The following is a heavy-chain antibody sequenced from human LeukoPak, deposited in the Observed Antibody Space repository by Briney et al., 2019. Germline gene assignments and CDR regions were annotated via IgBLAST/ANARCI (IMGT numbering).Heavy chain of an antibody. J-gene: IGHJ4*02. CDR1: GGSFSGYY. CDR3: ARGGFYCGGDCYVDY. CDR2: INHSGST. V-gene: IGHV4-34*01. D-gene: IGHD2-21*02. Sequence: PSETLSLTCAVYGGSFSGYYWSWIRQPPGKGLEWIGEINHSGSTNYNPSLKSRVTISVDTSKNQFSLKLSSLTAADTAVYYCARGGFYCGGDCYVDYWGQGTLVTVSS.